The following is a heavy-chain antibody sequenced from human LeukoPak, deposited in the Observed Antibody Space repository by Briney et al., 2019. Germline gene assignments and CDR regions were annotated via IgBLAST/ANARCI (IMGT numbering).Heavy chain of an antibody. J-gene: IGHJ4*02. CDR1: GFTFSNYW. V-gene: IGHV3-7*04. D-gene: IGHD3/OR15-3a*01. CDR3: ARGDDFSGDY. CDR2: IHQEGNEK. Sequence: PGGSLRLSCAASGFTFSNYWMSGVGQAPGKGLEWVANIHQEGNEKYHVDSVKGRFTISRDNAKNFLHLQMDSLRVEDTAVYYCARGDDFSGDYWGQGTLVTVSS.